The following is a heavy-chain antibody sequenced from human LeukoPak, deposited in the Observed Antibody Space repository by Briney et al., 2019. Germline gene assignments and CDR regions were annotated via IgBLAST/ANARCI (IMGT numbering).Heavy chain of an antibody. CDR1: GFTFSSYA. CDR2: ISGSGGSN. CDR3: AKEGYDSSGYSWVGVYGMDV. J-gene: IGHJ6*02. Sequence: PGGSLRLSCAASGFTFSSYAMSWVRQAPGKGLEWVSAISGSGGSNYYADSVKGRFTISRDNSKNTLYLQMNSLRAEDTAVYYCAKEGYDSSGYSWVGVYGMDVWGQGTTVTVSS. V-gene: IGHV3-23*01. D-gene: IGHD3-22*01.